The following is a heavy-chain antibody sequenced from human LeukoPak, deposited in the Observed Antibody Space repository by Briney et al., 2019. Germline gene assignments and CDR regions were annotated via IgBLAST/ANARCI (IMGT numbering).Heavy chain of an antibody. V-gene: IGHV4-4*07. CDR2: FYTSGSS. J-gene: IGHJ3*02. D-gene: IGHD3-3*01. CDR1: GGSVSGSY. Sequence: SETLSLTCTVSGGSVSGSYWSWIRQPAGKGPEWIGRFYTSGSSNYNPSLRSRVTMSVDTSKNQFSLRLSSVTAADTAVYYCARVFGMDRAFDIWGQGTMVTVSS. CDR3: ARVFGMDRAFDI.